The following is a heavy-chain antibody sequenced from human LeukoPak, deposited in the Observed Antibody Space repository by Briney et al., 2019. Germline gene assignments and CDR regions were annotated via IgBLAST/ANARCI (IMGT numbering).Heavy chain of an antibody. CDR3: AREYYYDTTAGGIFDC. J-gene: IGHJ4*02. CDR2: IIPIFGTA. D-gene: IGHD3-22*01. CDR1: GGTFSSYA. Sequence: GSSVKVSCKASGGTFSSYAISWVRQAPGQGLEWMGGIIPIFGTANYAQKFQGRVTITRNTSISTAYMELSSLRSEDTAVYYCAREYYYDTTAGGIFDCWGQGTLVTVSS. V-gene: IGHV1-69*05.